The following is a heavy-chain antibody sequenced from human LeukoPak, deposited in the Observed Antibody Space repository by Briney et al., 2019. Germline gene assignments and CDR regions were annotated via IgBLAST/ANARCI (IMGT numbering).Heavy chain of an antibody. CDR3: AKDRDYYGSGSDY. Sequence: GGSLRLSCAASGFTFSNYPMHWVRQAPGKGLEWVALISYGGSNKYYADSVKGRFTISRDNSKNTLFLQMNSLRAEDTAIYYCAKDRDYYGSGSDYWGQGTLVTVSS. D-gene: IGHD3-10*01. V-gene: IGHV3-30-3*01. CDR1: GFTFSNYP. CDR2: ISYGGSNK. J-gene: IGHJ4*02.